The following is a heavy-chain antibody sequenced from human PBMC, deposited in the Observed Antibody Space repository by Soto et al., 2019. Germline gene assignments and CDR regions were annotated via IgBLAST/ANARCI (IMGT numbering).Heavy chain of an antibody. Sequence: SETLSLTCSVSGGTVNSGTYYWHWLRQPPGKGLEWIGHIYYSGSTNYNPSLKSRVIISVDTSKNQFSLKLSSVTDADTAVYYCARGETQQQRDYWGQGTLVTVSS. CDR1: GGTVNSGTYY. D-gene: IGHD6-13*01. CDR3: ARGETQQQRDY. J-gene: IGHJ4*02. V-gene: IGHV4-61*01. CDR2: IYYSGST.